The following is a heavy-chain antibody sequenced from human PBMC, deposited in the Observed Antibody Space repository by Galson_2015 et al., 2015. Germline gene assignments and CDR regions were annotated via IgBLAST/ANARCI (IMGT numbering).Heavy chain of an antibody. J-gene: IGHJ3*02. CDR3: VRGGYYDIWSGYYTRSDAFDI. Sequence: SLRLCCAVSGFAFNTYDIHWGRQATGRGLEWVATHKTVGDTFYVASVKGRFAISRETATNSLYLQMNSLRAGDTAVYYCVRGGYYDIWSGYYTRSDAFDIWGQGTVVTVSS. D-gene: IGHD3-3*01. CDR1: GFAFNTYD. CDR2: HKTVGDT. V-gene: IGHV3-13*01.